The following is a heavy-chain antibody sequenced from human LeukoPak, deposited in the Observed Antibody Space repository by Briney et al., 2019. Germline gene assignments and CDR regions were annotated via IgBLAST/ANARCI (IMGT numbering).Heavy chain of an antibody. D-gene: IGHD6-6*01. V-gene: IGHV4-4*07. CDR1: GGSISSYY. CDR2: IYTSGST. CDR3: ARSDSSSSSDY. Sequence: PSETLSLTCTVSGGSISSYYWSWIRQPAGKGLEWSGRIYTSGSTNYNPSLKSRVTISVDTSKNQFSLKLSSVTAADTAVYYCARSDSSSSSDYWGQGTLVTVSS. J-gene: IGHJ4*02.